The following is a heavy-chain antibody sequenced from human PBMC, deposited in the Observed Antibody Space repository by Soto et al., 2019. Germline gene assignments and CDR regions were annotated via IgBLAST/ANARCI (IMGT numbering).Heavy chain of an antibody. CDR3: ARAFAGKGYYYYGMDV. V-gene: IGHV3-48*03. CDR2: IISSGSTI. J-gene: IGHJ6*02. D-gene: IGHD1-1*01. Sequence: PGGSLRLSCAASGFTFSSYEMNWVRQAPGKGLEWVSYIISSGSTIYYADSVKGRFTISRDNAKNSLNLRMNSLRAEDTADYYCARAFAGKGYYYYGMDVWGQGTTVTVSS. CDR1: GFTFSSYE.